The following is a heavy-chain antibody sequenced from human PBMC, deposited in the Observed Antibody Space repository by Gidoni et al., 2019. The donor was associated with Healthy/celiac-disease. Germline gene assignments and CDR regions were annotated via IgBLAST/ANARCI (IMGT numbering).Heavy chain of an antibody. CDR2: ISGSGVST. CDR1: GLPFRSYA. Sequence: EVQLLESGGGLVQPGGSLRLSCAASGLPFRSYAMSWVRQAPGKGLEWVSAISGSGVSTYDEDAVRGRFTISRDNSMNTLYLQMNILRAEDTAVYYCAKGVGATPSSAIVQHWGQGTLVTVSS. V-gene: IGHV3-23*01. CDR3: AKGVGATPSSAIVQH. D-gene: IGHD1-26*01. J-gene: IGHJ1*01.